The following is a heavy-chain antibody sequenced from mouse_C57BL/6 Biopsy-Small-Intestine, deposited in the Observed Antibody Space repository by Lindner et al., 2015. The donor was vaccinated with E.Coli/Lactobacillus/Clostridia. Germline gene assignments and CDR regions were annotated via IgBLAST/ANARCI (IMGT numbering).Heavy chain of an antibody. CDR1: GYAFSSSW. CDR3: ARGTRLDH. CDR2: IYPGDGDT. V-gene: IGHV1-82*01. D-gene: IGHD3-3*01. Sequence: VQLQESGPELVKPGASVKISCKASGYAFSSSWMNWVKQRPGKGLEWIGRIYPGDGDTNYNGKFKGKATLSADKSSSTAYMQLSSLTSEDSAVYFCARGTRLDHWGQGTTLTVSS. J-gene: IGHJ2*01.